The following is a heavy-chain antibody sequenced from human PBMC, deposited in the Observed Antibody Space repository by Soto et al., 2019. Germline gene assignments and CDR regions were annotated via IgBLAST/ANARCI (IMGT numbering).Heavy chain of an antibody. CDR3: AHKRSAYYYGSTFDP. Sequence: QITLKESGPTLVKPTQTLTLTCTFSGFSLSTSGVGVGWIRQPPGKALEWLALIYWDDDKRYSPSLKGRLTITHDTPQHPVVRTVTSRDPLNTATYCCAHKRSAYYYGSTFDPWGKGTQLTVS. D-gene: IGHD3-22*01. CDR1: GFSLSTSGVG. CDR2: IYWDDDK. V-gene: IGHV2-5*02. J-gene: IGHJ5*02.